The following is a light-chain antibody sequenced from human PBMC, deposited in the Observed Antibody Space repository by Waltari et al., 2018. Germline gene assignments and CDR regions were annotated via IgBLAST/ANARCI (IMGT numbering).Light chain of an antibody. Sequence: EVVLTQSPATLSLSPGARATLSCRASQSVSIYLVRYQQKPGQAPRLLISEASNRATGSPARFSGGGSGTDFTLTISSLEPEDSAVYYCQQRNTWPTVTFGGGTKVEIK. CDR2: EAS. V-gene: IGKV3-11*01. J-gene: IGKJ4*02. CDR3: QQRNTWPTVT. CDR1: QSVSIY.